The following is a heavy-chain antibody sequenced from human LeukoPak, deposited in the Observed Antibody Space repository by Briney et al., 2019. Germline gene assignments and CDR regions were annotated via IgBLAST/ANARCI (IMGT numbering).Heavy chain of an antibody. D-gene: IGHD6-13*01. CDR2: ISYDGSNK. CDR1: GFTFSSYG. Sequence: GGSLRLSCAASGFTFSSYGMHWVRQAPGKGLEWVAVISYDGSNKYYADSVKGRFTISRDTSKNTLYLQMNSLRAEDTAVYYCAKEDSSSWSAFDIWGQGTMVTVSS. J-gene: IGHJ3*02. V-gene: IGHV3-30*18. CDR3: AKEDSSSWSAFDI.